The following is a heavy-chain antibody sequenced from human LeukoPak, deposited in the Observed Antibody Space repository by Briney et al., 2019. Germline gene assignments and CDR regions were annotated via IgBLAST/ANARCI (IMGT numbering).Heavy chain of an antibody. V-gene: IGHV4-59*01. Sequence: SETLSLTCTVSGGSISSYYWSWIRQPPGKGLEWIGYIYYSGSTNYNPSLKSRVTISVDTSKNQFSLKLSSVTAADTAVYYCARAWYYYDSSGYYAENWFDPWGQGTLVTVSS. D-gene: IGHD3-22*01. J-gene: IGHJ5*02. CDR1: GGSISSYY. CDR3: ARAWYYYDSSGYYAENWFDP. CDR2: IYYSGST.